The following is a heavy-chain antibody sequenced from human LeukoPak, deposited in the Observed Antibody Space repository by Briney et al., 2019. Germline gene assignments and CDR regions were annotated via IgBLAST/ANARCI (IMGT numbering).Heavy chain of an antibody. D-gene: IGHD2-15*01. CDR3: ARHGVATWFDP. CDR2: INHSGTS. CDR1: GGSFSDYY. V-gene: IGHV4-34*01. J-gene: IGHJ5*02. Sequence: SETLSLTCAVYGGSFSDYYWSWIRQPPGKGLEWIAEINHSGTSNYSPSLKSRVTISVDTSKNQLSLKLNSVTAADTAVYYCARHGVATWFDPWGQGTLVTVSS.